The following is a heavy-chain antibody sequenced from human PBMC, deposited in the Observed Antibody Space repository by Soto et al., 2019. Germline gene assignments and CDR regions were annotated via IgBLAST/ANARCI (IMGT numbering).Heavy chain of an antibody. D-gene: IGHD1-26*01. V-gene: IGHV4-59*01. CDR1: GGSISSYY. CDR2: IYYIGST. J-gene: IGHJ4*02. Sequence: SETLSLTCTVSGGSISSYYWSWIRQPPGKGLEWIGYIYYIGSTNYNPSLKSRVTISVDTSKNQFSLKLNSVTAADTAIYYCARVGATTRSFDYWGQGTLVTVSS. CDR3: ARVGATTRSFDY.